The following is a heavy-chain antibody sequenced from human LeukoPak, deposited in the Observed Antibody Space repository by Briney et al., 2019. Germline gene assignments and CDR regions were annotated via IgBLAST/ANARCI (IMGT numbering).Heavy chain of an antibody. V-gene: IGHV3-30*02. Sequence: PGGSLRLSCAASGFTFSRNAIHWVRQGPGKGLEWVSYIAHHGSNKHYADSVKGRSTISRDNSKRTLYLQMNSLRADDTAVYYCAKDGSWSCTDWGQGTLVTVSS. CDR1: GFTFSRNA. J-gene: IGHJ4*02. D-gene: IGHD2-8*02. CDR2: IAHHGSNK. CDR3: AKDGSWSCTD.